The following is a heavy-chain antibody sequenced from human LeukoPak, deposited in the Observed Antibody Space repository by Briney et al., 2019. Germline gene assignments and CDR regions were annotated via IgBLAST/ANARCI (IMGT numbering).Heavy chain of an antibody. D-gene: IGHD6-13*01. CDR1: GFTFDDYG. Sequence: PGGSLRLPCAASGFTFDDYGMSWVRQAPGKGLEWVSGNWNGGSTGYADSVKGRFTISRDNAKNSLYLQMNSLRAEDTALYYCARVSGSSSLGYYFDYWGQGTLVTVSS. V-gene: IGHV3-20*04. J-gene: IGHJ4*02. CDR2: NWNGGST. CDR3: ARVSGSSSLGYYFDY.